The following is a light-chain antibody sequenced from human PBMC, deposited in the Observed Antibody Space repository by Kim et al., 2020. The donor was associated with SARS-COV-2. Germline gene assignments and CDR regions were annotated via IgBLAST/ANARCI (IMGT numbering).Light chain of an antibody. CDR2: GAS. V-gene: IGKV3-15*01. J-gene: IGKJ1*01. CDR3: QQYNKGPRT. CDR1: QGVSSN. Sequence: VLAGETATLSGRASQGVSSNLAWYQQKSGQAPRLLIYGASARATGISARFSGGGYGTEFTLTISSLQSEDFAVYYCQQYNKGPRTFGQGTKVDIK.